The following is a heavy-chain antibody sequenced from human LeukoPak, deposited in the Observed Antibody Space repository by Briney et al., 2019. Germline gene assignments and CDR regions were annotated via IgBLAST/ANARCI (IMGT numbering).Heavy chain of an antibody. D-gene: IGHD5-24*01. CDR2: IIPMSGTA. V-gene: IGHV1-69*13. CDR1: GGTFNNFA. CDR3: AREVEMATIGSPDAFDI. J-gene: IGHJ3*02. Sequence: ASVKVSCKASGGTFNNFAISWVRQAPGQGLEWVGGIIPMSGTANYAQKFQGRVTITADESTSTAYMELSSLRSEDTAVYYCAREVEMATIGSPDAFDIWGQGTMVTVSS.